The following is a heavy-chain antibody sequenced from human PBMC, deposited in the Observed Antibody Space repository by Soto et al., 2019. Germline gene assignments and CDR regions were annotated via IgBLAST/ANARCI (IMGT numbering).Heavy chain of an antibody. Sequence: QVQLQESGPGLVKPSETLSLTCTVSGGSISSYHWSWIRQPPGKGLELIGYISYSGSTNYNPSLKSRVTISVDTSKNQFSLKLSSVTAADTAVYYCARVPSVSVVRGVIYYFDCWGQGTLVTVSS. V-gene: IGHV4-59*01. J-gene: IGHJ4*02. CDR3: ARVPSVSVVRGVIYYFDC. CDR1: GGSISSYH. D-gene: IGHD3-10*01. CDR2: ISYSGST.